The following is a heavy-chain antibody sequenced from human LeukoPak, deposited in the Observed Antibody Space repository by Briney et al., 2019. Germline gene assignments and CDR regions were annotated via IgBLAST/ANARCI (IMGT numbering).Heavy chain of an antibody. V-gene: IGHV3-74*01. J-gene: IGHJ5*02. CDR1: GFTFTTFW. CDR3: ARDLRGSPDR. D-gene: IGHD3-16*01. CDR2: INPDGSTT. Sequence: GGSLTLSCSASGFTFTTFWMNWVRQVPGKGLVWVSLINPDGSTTTYADSVKGRFTISRDNAKNTVYLQMNSLGGEDTAIYYCARDLRGSPDRWGQGTLVTASS.